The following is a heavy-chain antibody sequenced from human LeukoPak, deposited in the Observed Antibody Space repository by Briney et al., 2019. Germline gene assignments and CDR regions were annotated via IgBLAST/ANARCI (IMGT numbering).Heavy chain of an antibody. J-gene: IGHJ4*02. CDR2: INHSGSA. CDR1: GGSFSGYY. Sequence: SETLSLTCAVYGGSFSGYYWTWIRQTPGKGLEWIGQINHSGSANYNPSLKGRVTMSVDTSKNQFSLKLTSVTAADTAVYYCARGCPGYWGQGTLVTVSS. V-gene: IGHV4-34*01. CDR3: ARGCPGY.